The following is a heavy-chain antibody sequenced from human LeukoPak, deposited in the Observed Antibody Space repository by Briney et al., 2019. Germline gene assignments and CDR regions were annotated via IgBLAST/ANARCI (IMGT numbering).Heavy chain of an antibody. CDR2: TYYRSKWYN. V-gene: IGHV6-1*01. D-gene: IGHD6-19*01. Sequence: SQTLSLTCAISGDSVSSSSAAWNWIRQSPSRGLEWLGRTYYRSKWYNDYAVSVKSRITINPDTSKNQFSLQLNSVTPEDTAVYYCARGSGIAVAGTCFDYWGQGTLVTVSS. J-gene: IGHJ4*02. CDR3: ARGSGIAVAGTCFDY. CDR1: GDSVSSSSAA.